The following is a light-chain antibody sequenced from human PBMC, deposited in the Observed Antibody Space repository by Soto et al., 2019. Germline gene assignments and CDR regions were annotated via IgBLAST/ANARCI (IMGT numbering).Light chain of an antibody. CDR3: VLYMGSGIWV. CDR1: SGSVSTSYY. Sequence: QAVVTQAPSFSVSPGGTVTLTCGLSSGSVSTSYYPSWYQQTPGQAPRTLIYSTNTRSAGVPDRFSGSILGNRAALTITGAQADDDSDYYCVLYMGSGIWVFGGGTKLTVL. V-gene: IGLV8-61*01. CDR2: STN. J-gene: IGLJ3*02.